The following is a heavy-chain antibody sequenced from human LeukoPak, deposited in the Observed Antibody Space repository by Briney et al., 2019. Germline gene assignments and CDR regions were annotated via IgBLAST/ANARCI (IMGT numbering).Heavy chain of an antibody. CDR2: TYYMSKWNN. CDR3: ARGWAGTVDY. D-gene: IGHD6-19*01. V-gene: IGHV6-1*01. J-gene: IGHJ4*02. Sequence: SQTLSLTCGISGDSVSTNSAAWNWIRQPPSRGLEWLGRTYYMSKWNNNYAVSVKSRITINADTSKNQFSLHLNSVTPEDTAVYYCARGWAGTVDYWGQGTLVTVSS. CDR1: GDSVSTNSAA.